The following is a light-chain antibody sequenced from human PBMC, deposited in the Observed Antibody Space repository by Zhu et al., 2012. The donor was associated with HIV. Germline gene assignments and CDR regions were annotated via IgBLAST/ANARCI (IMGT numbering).Light chain of an antibody. CDR3: QQLNTYPLFT. Sequence: DPVSITCRASESISRYLAWYQQKPGKAPKLLIYDASTLQSGVPSTFSGSGSGTEFTLTISSLQPEDFAIYYCQQLNTYPLFTFGPGTKADIK. CDR2: DAS. J-gene: IGKJ3*01. CDR1: ESISRY. V-gene: IGKV1-9*01.